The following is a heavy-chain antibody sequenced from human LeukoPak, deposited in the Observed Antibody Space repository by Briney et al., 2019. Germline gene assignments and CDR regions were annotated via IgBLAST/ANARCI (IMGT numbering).Heavy chain of an antibody. CDR3: ARDLEDSSGWSNPIDY. D-gene: IGHD6-19*01. V-gene: IGHV3-30*09. Sequence: GGSLRLSCAASGFTFTNYAMNWVRQAPGKGLEWVATVSYDGTDTSYADSVKGRFAIFRDNSKNTLYLQMNSLRAEDTAVYYCARDLEDSSGWSNPIDYWGQGTLVTVSS. CDR2: VSYDGTDT. CDR1: GFTFTNYA. J-gene: IGHJ4*02.